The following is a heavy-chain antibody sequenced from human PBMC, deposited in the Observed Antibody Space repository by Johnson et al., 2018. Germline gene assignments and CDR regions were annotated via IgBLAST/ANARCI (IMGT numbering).Heavy chain of an antibody. V-gene: IGHV4-59*11. CDR3: ARGLRPTFRFDS. CDR1: GGSISSHY. CDR2: ISYSGST. J-gene: IGHJ4*02. D-gene: IGHD2/OR15-2a*01. Sequence: QVQLQESGPGLVKPSETLSLTCTVSGGSISSHYWSWIRQPPGKGLEWIGYISYSGSTNYNLSMKSRVTISIDTSKNQFPLKVNPVTAADTAVYYCARGLRPTFRFDSWGQGILVTVSS.